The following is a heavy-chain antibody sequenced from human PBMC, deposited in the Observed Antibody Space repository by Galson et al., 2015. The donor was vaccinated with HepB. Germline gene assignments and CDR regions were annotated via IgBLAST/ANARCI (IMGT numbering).Heavy chain of an antibody. D-gene: IGHD3-10*01. CDR3: AKALTPRGAFDI. V-gene: IGHV3-9*01. Sequence: LRLSCAASGFTFDDYAMHWVRQAPGKGLGWVSGINWNSGSIGYADSVKGRFTISRDNAKNSLYLQMNSLRAEDTALYYCAKALTPRGAFDIWGQGTMVTVSS. J-gene: IGHJ3*02. CDR2: INWNSGSI. CDR1: GFTFDDYA.